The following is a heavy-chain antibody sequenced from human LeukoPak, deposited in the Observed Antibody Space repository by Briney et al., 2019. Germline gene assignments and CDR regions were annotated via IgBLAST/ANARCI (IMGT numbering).Heavy chain of an antibody. Sequence: ASVKVSCKVSGDTLSELTLHWVRQAPGKGLEWMGGFDPGAGEILYAQQFQGRVTMTEDTSTDTAYMELTSLRSEDSGVYFCAAGGIYSLLDYWGQGTLVTVSS. CDR1: GDTLSELT. D-gene: IGHD3-10*01. J-gene: IGHJ4*02. CDR2: FDPGAGEI. CDR3: AAGGIYSLLDY. V-gene: IGHV1-24*01.